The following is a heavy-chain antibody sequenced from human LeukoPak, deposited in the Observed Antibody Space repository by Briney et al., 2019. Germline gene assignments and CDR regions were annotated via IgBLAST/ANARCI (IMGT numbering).Heavy chain of an antibody. CDR3: ARARGGPIES. CDR1: GYTFTSYY. CDR2: INPSGGST. Sequence: ASVKVSCKASGYTFTSYYMHWVRQAPGQGLEWMGIINPSGGSTSYAQKFHGRVTMTRDTSTSTVYMELSSLRPEDTAVYYWARARGGPIESWGQGTLVTVSS. J-gene: IGHJ4*02. D-gene: IGHD3-10*01. V-gene: IGHV1-46*01.